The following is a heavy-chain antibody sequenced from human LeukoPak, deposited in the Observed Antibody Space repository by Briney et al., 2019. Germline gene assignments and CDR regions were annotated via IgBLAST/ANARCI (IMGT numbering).Heavy chain of an antibody. CDR1: GFSLSTSGVG. D-gene: IGHD6-19*01. CDR3: ALQWLVTRAFDY. CDR2: IYWDDGK. Sequence: SGPTLVKPTQTLTLTCTFSGFSLSTSGVGVGWIRQPPGKALEWLALIYWDDGKRYSPSLKSRLTITKDTSKNQVVLTMTNMDPVDTATYYCALQWLVTRAFDYWGQGTLVTVSS. V-gene: IGHV2-5*02. J-gene: IGHJ4*02.